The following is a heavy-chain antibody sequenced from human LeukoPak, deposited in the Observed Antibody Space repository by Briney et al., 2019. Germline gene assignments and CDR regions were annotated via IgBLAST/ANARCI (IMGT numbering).Heavy chain of an antibody. Sequence: PGGSLRLSCAASGFTFSSYGMHWVRQAPGKGLEWVAVIWYDGSNKYYADSAKGRFTISRDNSKNTLYLQMNSLRAEDTAVYYCARAGDCSSTSCYYMDVWGKGTTVTVSS. CDR3: ARAGDCSSTSCYYMDV. CDR1: GFTFSSYG. J-gene: IGHJ6*03. V-gene: IGHV3-33*01. D-gene: IGHD2-2*01. CDR2: IWYDGSNK.